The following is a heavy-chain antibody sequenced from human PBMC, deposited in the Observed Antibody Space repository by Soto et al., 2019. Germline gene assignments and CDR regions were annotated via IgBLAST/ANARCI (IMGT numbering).Heavy chain of an antibody. V-gene: IGHV3-23*01. D-gene: IGHD3-10*01. CDR3: AKLGYGSGSYRTFDY. CDR2: ISGSGGST. Sequence: GGSLRLSCAASGFTFSSYAMSWVRQAPGKGLEWVSAISGSGGSTYYADSVKGRFTISRDNSKNTLYLQMNSLRAEDTAVYYCAKLGYGSGSYRTFDYWGQGTLVTVSS. CDR1: GFTFSSYA. J-gene: IGHJ4*02.